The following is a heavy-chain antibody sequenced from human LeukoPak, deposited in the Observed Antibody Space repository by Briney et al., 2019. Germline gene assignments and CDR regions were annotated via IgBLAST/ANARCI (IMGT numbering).Heavy chain of an antibody. CDR2: MNPNSGNT. J-gene: IGHJ4*02. Sequence: ASVKVSCKASGYTFTSYDINWVRQATGQGLEWMGWMNPNSGNTGYAQKFQGRVTMTRNNSISTAYMELSSLRSEDTAVYYCAREYYDFWSGYSGFDYWGQGTLVTVSS. D-gene: IGHD3-3*01. CDR1: GYTFTSYD. V-gene: IGHV1-8*01. CDR3: AREYYDFWSGYSGFDY.